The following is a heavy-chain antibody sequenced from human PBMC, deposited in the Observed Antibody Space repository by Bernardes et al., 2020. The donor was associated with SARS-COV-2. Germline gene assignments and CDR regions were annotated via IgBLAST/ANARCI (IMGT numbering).Heavy chain of an antibody. D-gene: IGHD2-8*01. V-gene: IGHV1-46*01. CDR2: LNPSDGGT. CDR1: GYIFTRFY. CDR3: ARGTSSRALDY. J-gene: IGHJ4*02. Sequence: APPKVFCTPSGYIFTRFYIPWVRQAPGQGLEWMGILNPSDGGTTYAQTFQGRVTMTRDTATSEVYMELSSLRSEDTAVYYCARGTSSRALDYWGQGTLVTVYS.